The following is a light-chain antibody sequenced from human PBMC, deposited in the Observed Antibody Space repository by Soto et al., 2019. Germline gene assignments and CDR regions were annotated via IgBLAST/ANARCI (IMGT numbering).Light chain of an antibody. CDR2: AAS. CDR3: LQDYNYFS. J-gene: IGKJ5*01. V-gene: IGKV1-6*01. CDR1: QGIRND. Sequence: AIQMTQSPSSLSASVLDIVTITCRASQGIRNDLGWYQQKPGKAPKLLIYAASSLQSGVPSRFSGSGSGTDFTLTISSLQPEDFATYYCLQDYNYFSFGQGTRLEIK.